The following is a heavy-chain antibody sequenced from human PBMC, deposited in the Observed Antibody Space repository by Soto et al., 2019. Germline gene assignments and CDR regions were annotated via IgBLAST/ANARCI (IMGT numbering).Heavy chain of an antibody. Sequence: SVKVSCKASGGTFSSYAISWVRQAPGQGLEWMGGIIPTFGTANYAQKFQGRVTITADESTSTAYMELSSLRSEDTAVYYCARAEVLEVVPAAMDWFDPWGQGTMVTVSS. CDR3: ARAEVLEVVPAAMDWFDP. D-gene: IGHD2-2*01. V-gene: IGHV1-69*13. CDR2: IIPTFGTA. CDR1: GGTFSSYA. J-gene: IGHJ5*02.